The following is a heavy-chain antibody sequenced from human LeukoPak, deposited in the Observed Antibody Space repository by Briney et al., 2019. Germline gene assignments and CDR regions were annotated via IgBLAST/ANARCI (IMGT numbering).Heavy chain of an antibody. CDR3: ARCGRVSPLDY. J-gene: IGHJ4*02. CDR2: IIPIFGTA. Sequence: SVKVSCKASGGTFSSYAISWVRQAPGQGLEWMGGIIPIFGTANYAQKFQGRVTITADKSTSTAYMELRSLRSDDTAVYYCARCGRVSPLDYWGQGTLVTVSS. V-gene: IGHV1-69*06. D-gene: IGHD5-24*01. CDR1: GGTFSSYA.